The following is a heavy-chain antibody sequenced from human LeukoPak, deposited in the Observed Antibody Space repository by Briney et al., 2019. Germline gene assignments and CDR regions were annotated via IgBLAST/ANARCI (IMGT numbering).Heavy chain of an antibody. CDR1: GGTFSSAA. V-gene: IGHV1-69*06. Sequence: ASVKVSCKASGGTFSSAAISWVRQAPGQGPEWMGGIIPVFGSAYYAQKFRGKVTITADKSTTTAYMELSSLRSEDTAVYYCASLLVWSGVVITENWFDPWGQGTLVTVSS. CDR3: ASLLVWSGVVITENWFDP. D-gene: IGHD3-3*01. J-gene: IGHJ5*02. CDR2: IIPVFGSA.